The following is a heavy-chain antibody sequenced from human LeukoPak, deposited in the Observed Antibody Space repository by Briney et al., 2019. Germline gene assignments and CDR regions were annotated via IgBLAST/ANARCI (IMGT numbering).Heavy chain of an antibody. Sequence: GGSLRLSCAASGFTFSRYGFHCVRHAPGKGLEWVAFISDSGGDKWFGDSVKGRFTISRDKSKNTVNLQMSSLRVEDTALYYCARDGGSESYAFDYWGQETLVTVSS. CDR1: GFTFSRYG. D-gene: IGHD3-10*01. CDR2: ISDSGGDK. V-gene: IGHV3-30*02. J-gene: IGHJ4*02. CDR3: ARDGGSESYAFDY.